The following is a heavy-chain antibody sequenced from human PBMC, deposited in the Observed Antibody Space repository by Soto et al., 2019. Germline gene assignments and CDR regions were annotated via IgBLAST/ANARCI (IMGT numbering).Heavy chain of an antibody. D-gene: IGHD1-26*01. Sequence: ASVKVSCKASGYPFSSYGITWVRQAPGQGLEWMGWISAYNGNTDYAQKLQGRVTMTTDTSASTAYMELRSLRSADTAVYYCGRSVGLSYGMDFWGQGTTVTVSS. J-gene: IGHJ6*02. CDR3: GRSVGLSYGMDF. V-gene: IGHV1-18*01. CDR1: GYPFSSYG. CDR2: ISAYNGNT.